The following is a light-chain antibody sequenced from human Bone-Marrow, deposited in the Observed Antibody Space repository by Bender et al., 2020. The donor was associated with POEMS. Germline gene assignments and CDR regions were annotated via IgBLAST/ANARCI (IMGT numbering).Light chain of an antibody. CDR2: ADN. J-gene: IGLJ2*01. CDR3: SSYTISSTPVV. Sequence: QSVLTQPPSVSGAPGQRVTVSCTGSSSNIGADSDVHWYQQHPGTAPRLLIFADNNRPSGVSGRLTGSKSGDTASLTISGLQAEDEADYYCSSYTISSTPVVFGGGTKLTVL. V-gene: IGLV1-40*01. CDR1: SSNIGADSD.